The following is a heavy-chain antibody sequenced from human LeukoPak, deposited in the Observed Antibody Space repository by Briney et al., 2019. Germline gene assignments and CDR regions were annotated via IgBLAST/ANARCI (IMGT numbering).Heavy chain of an antibody. D-gene: IGHD2-15*01. J-gene: IGHJ4*02. CDR3: AQGDCSGGSCPGPLN. CDR2: ISYDGSNR. V-gene: IGHV3-30*04. CDR1: GFTFSNYP. Sequence: PGGSLRLSCAASGFTFSNYPMHWVRQAPGKGLEWVAVISYDGSNRYYADSVKGRFTISRDNSKNTLYLQMNSLRAEDTSVYYCAQGDCSGGSCPGPLNWGQGNLVTVSS.